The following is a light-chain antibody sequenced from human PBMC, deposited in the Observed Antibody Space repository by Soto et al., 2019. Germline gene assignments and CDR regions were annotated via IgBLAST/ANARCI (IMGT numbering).Light chain of an antibody. CDR3: QRTYGSPRT. Sequence: DLQMTQSPSSLSASVGDRVTITCRASQSISSYLSWYQQKPGKAPNLLISTASSLQSGVPSRFSGSGSGTDFTLTITNLQPEDFATYYCQRTYGSPRTFGQGTNLEIK. CDR1: QSISSY. CDR2: TAS. V-gene: IGKV1-39*01. J-gene: IGKJ2*01.